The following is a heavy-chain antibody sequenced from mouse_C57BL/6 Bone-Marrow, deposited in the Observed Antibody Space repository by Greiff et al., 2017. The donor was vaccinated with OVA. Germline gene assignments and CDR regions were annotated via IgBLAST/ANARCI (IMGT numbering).Heavy chain of an antibody. CDR1: EYEFPSHD. D-gene: IGHD2-5*01. CDR2: INSDGGST. V-gene: IGHV5-2*01. Sequence: EVKLVESGGGLVQPGESLKLSCESNEYEFPSHDMSWVRKTPEKRLELVAAINSDGGSTYYPNTMERRFILSRDNTKKTLYLQIISLKSEDTALYYCARHYSNPYYSMDYWGQGTSVTVSS. J-gene: IGHJ4*01. CDR3: ARHYSNPYYSMDY.